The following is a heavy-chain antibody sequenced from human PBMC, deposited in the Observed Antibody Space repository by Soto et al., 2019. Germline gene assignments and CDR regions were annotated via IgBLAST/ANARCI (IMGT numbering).Heavy chain of an antibody. D-gene: IGHD2-2*01. CDR3: ARDEWVPAASFYYYCGMDV. CDR1: GGTFSSYA. CDR2: IIPIFGTA. V-gene: IGHV1-69*01. J-gene: IGHJ6*02. Sequence: QVQLVQSGAEVKKPGSSVKVSCKASGGTFSSYAISWVRQDPGQGLEWMGGIIPIFGTANYAQKFQGRVTITADESTSTGYMELSSLRSEDTAVYYCARDEWVPAASFYYYCGMDVWGQGTTVPVSS.